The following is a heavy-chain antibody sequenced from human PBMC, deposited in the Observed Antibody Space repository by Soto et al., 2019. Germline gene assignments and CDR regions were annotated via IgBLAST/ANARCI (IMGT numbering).Heavy chain of an antibody. Sequence: DSVKVSCKSSGYTFISHSITWVRQAPGQGLEWMGRISAYNGNTNYAQKLQGRVTMSTDASTNTAYMELRSLRSDDTAVYYCARGAFCGGAPGCRDMDVWGQGTTVTVSS. V-gene: IGHV1-18*01. D-gene: IGHD2-21*01. CDR1: GYTFISHS. CDR2: ISAYNGNT. CDR3: ARGAFCGGAPGCRDMDV. J-gene: IGHJ6*02.